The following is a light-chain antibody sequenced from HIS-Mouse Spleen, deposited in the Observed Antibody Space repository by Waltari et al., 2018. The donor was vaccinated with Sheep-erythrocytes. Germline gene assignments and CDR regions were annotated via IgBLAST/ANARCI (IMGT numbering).Light chain of an antibody. V-gene: IGLV2-11*01. CDR1: SSGVGGYNY. J-gene: IGLJ3*02. CDR2: DVS. Sequence: QSALTQPRSVSGSPGQSVTISCTGTSSGVGGYNYVSWYQQHPGKAPKLMIYDVSKRPSGVPDRFSGSKSGNTASLTISGLQAEDEADYYCCSYAGSYTLVLGGGTKLTVL. CDR3: CSYAGSYTLV.